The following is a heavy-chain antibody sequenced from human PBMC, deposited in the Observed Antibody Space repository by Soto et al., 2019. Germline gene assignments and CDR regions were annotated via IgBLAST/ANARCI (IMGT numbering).Heavy chain of an antibody. J-gene: IGHJ4*02. CDR1: GFTFSNYG. Sequence: EVSLVESGGGLVQPGGSLRLSCAASGFTFSNYGMNWARLAPGKGLEWISYISGSSDTVYQAGSVKGRFTIPRDNAKNSLDVQMNSLRDEDTAVYYCVRTAEHTFDHWGQGTLVAVSS. CDR2: ISGSSDTV. V-gene: IGHV3-48*02. CDR3: VRTAEHTFDH.